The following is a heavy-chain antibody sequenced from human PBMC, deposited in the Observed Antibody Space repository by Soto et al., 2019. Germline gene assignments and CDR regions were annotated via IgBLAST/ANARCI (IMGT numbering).Heavy chain of an antibody. CDR1: GFTFSSYW. CDR2: IKKDGSEN. D-gene: IGHD3-10*01. V-gene: IGHV3-7*04. CDR3: ARGDYHRSGSYYN. J-gene: IGHJ4*02. Sequence: EVQLVESGGELVQPGGSLRLSCVASGFTFSSYWRTWVRQAPGKGLEWVANIKKDGSENYYVDAVKGRFTISRDNAKNSLYLQMNSLRAEDSAVYYCARGDYHRSGSYYNWGQGTLVTVSS.